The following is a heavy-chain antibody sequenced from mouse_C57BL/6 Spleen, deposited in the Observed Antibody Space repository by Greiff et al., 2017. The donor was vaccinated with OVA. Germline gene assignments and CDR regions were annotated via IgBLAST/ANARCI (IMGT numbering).Heavy chain of an antibody. CDR1: GYTFTSYW. V-gene: IGHV1-64*01. Sequence: QVQLQQSGAELVKPGASVKLSCKASGYTFTSYWMHWVKQRPGQGLEWIGMIHPNSGSTNYNEKFKSKATLTVDKSSSTAYMQLSSLTSEDSAVYYCARGDSSGSFDYWGQGTTRTVSS. J-gene: IGHJ2*01. D-gene: IGHD3-2*02. CDR3: ARGDSSGSFDY. CDR2: IHPNSGST.